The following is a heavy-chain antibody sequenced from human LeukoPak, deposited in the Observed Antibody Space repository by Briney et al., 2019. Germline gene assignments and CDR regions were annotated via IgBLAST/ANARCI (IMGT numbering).Heavy chain of an antibody. Sequence: SGGSLRLSCAASGFTFSSYAMSWVRQAPGKGLGWGSVISGSGGGTFYADSVRGRFTISRDNSKNTAYLQMNSLRAEDTAVYYCAKDYAGGWPKRGMDVWGKGATVTVSS. V-gene: IGHV3-23*01. D-gene: IGHD3-16*01. CDR1: GFTFSSYA. CDR3: AKDYAGGWPKRGMDV. CDR2: ISGSGGGT. J-gene: IGHJ6*03.